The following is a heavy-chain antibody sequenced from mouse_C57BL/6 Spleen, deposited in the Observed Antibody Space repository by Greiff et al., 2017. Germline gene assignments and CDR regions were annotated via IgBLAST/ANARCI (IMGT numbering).Heavy chain of an antibody. V-gene: IGHV5-9*01. D-gene: IGHD2-12*01. J-gene: IGHJ2*01. Sequence: EVQLLQSGAGLVKPGGSLSLSCTASGFTFSSYTMSWVRQTPEQRLEWVGTISGGGGNNYYPASVKGQITITKDNAKNTLYLQMSSLRSEDTALYYCARQDNYDLDDWGQGTTLTVAS. CDR2: ISGGGGNN. CDR3: ARQDNYDLDD. CDR1: GFTFSSYT.